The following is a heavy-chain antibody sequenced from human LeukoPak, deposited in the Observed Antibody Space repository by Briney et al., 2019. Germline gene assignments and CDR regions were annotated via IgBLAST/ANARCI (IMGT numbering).Heavy chain of an antibody. J-gene: IGHJ4*02. Sequence: SVKVSRKASGGTFSSYAISWVRQAPRQGLEWMGRIIPILGIANYAQKFQGRVTITADKSTSTAYMELSSLRSEDTAVYYCARERTPYYYDSSGYSNVSPFDYWGQGTLVTVSS. CDR3: ARERTPYYYDSSGYSNVSPFDY. V-gene: IGHV1-69*04. CDR1: GGTFSSYA. CDR2: IIPILGIA. D-gene: IGHD3-22*01.